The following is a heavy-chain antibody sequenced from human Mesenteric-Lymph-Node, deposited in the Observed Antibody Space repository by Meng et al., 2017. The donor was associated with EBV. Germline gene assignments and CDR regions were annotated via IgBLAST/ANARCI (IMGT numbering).Heavy chain of an antibody. D-gene: IGHD5-24*01. CDR3: ARGMATII. J-gene: IGHJ4*02. Sequence: GLLKLSELLSLTRCVYGGAFMGVDWSWIRQPPGKGLEWIGEIYHSGSNNYNPSLKSRVTISVDTSKNQFSLKLSSVTAADTAVYYCARGMATIIWGQGTLVTVSS. V-gene: IGHV4-34*01. CDR1: GGAFMGVD. CDR2: IYHSGSN.